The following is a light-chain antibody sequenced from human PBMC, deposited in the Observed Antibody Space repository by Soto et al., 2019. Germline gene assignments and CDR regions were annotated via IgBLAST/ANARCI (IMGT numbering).Light chain of an antibody. V-gene: IGKV3D-15*01. Sequence: EIALTQSPATLSLSPGERATLSCRAGQSVSTNLAWYQQKPGQAPRLLIYATSARATGIPARFSGSGSGTEFTLTISSLQSEDFAFYYCQQYHKWPPYTFGQGTKVDIK. CDR1: QSVSTN. CDR2: ATS. CDR3: QQYHKWPPYT. J-gene: IGKJ2*01.